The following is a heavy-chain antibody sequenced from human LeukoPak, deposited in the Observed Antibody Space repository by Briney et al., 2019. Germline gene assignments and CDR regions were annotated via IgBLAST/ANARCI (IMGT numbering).Heavy chain of an antibody. D-gene: IGHD2/OR15-2a*01. CDR3: ARETTSLFDS. CDR2: TYYRSKWYN. V-gene: IGHV6-1*01. Sequence: SQTLSLTCAISGDSVSRNSAAWNWIRQSPSGGLEWLGRTYYRSKWYNDYAVSVKSRITFNPDRSKNEVSLQMNSVTPEDTAVYYCARETTSLFDSWGQGTLVTVSS. J-gene: IGHJ4*02. CDR1: GDSVSRNSAA.